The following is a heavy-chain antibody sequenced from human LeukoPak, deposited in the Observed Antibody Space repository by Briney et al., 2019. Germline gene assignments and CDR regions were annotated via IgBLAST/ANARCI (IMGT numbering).Heavy chain of an antibody. CDR3: AKWEPGTAFYYYYGMDV. Sequence: PGGSLRLSCAASGFTFSSYGMHWVRQAPGKGLEWVAVISYDGSNKYYADSVKGRFTISRDNSKNALYLQMNSLRAEDTAVYYCAKWEPGTAFYYYYGMDVWGQGTTVTVSS. CDR2: ISYDGSNK. D-gene: IGHD1-14*01. V-gene: IGHV3-30*18. CDR1: GFTFSSYG. J-gene: IGHJ6*02.